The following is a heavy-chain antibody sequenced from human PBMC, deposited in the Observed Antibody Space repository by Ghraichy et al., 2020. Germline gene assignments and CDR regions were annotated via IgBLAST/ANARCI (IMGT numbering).Heavy chain of an antibody. V-gene: IGHV4-39*07. CDR3: ARANRDGYNVPWALDY. CDR2: IYYSGST. CDR1: GGSISSSSYY. Sequence: SETLSLTCTVSGGSISSSSYYWGWIRQPPGKGLEWIGSIYYSGSTYYNPSLKSRVTISVDTSKNQFSLKLSSVTAADTAVYYCARANRDGYNVPWALDYWGQGTLVTVSS. D-gene: IGHD5-24*01. J-gene: IGHJ4*02.